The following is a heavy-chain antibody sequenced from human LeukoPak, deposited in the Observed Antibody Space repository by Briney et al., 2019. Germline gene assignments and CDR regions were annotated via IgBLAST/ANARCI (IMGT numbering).Heavy chain of an antibody. D-gene: IGHD4-17*01. V-gene: IGHV3-7*01. CDR2: IKQNGSEK. CDR1: GFTFSNYW. CDR3: ASETTVIVY. J-gene: IGHJ4*02. Sequence: GGSLRLSCAASGFTFSNYWMSWVRQAPGKGLEWVANIKQNGSEKTYVDSVKGRFTISRDNAQNSLYLQMNSLRAEDTAVYYCASETTVIVYWGQGTLVTVSS.